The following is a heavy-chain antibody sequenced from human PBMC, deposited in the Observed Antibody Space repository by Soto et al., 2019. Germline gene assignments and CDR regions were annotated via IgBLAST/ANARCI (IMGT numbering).Heavy chain of an antibody. CDR1: GYTLTELS. D-gene: IGHD3-3*01. J-gene: IGHJ4*02. Sequence: GASVKVSCKVSGYTLTELSMHWVRQAPGKGLEWMGGFDPEDGETIYAQKFQGRVTMTEDTSTDTAYMELSSLRSEDTAVYYCAGVRFLEWYPPHQFDYWGQGTLVTVSS. CDR3: AGVRFLEWYPPHQFDY. V-gene: IGHV1-24*01. CDR2: FDPEDGET.